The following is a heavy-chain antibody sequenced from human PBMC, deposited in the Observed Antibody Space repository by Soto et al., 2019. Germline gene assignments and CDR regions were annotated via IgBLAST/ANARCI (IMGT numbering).Heavy chain of an antibody. V-gene: IGHV3-15*07. D-gene: IGHD2-15*01. Sequence: EVQLVESGGGFIYPGGSLRLSCAASGLTISNAWMNWVRQAPGMGLEWVGRIKTNTEGGTTDYAAAVKGRFTVSRDDSKNTLYLQMTSLKTEDTAVYYCTTGSVEGVWGQGTTVTVSS. CDR2: IKTNTEGGTT. CDR1: GLTISNAW. J-gene: IGHJ6*02. CDR3: TTGSVEGV.